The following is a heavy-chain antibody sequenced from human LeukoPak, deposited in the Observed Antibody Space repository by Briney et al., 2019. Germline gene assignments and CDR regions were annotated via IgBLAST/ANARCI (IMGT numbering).Heavy chain of an antibody. V-gene: IGHV4-39*01. J-gene: IGHJ4*02. CDR3: ALLDYVWGSYRL. CDR1: GGSIRSSYYY. Sequence: SETLSLTCTVSGGSIRSSYYYWGWLRQPPGKGLEWIGSTYDSGSTYYNPSLKSRVTISVDTSKNQFSLKLNSVTAADTAVYYCALLDYVWGSYRLWGQGTLVTVSS. CDR2: TYDSGST. D-gene: IGHD3-16*02.